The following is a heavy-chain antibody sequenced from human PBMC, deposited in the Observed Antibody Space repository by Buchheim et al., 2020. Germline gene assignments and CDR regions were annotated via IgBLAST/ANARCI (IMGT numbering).Heavy chain of an antibody. D-gene: IGHD1-26*01. Sequence: VQLLESGGGVVQPGRSLRLSCAASGFTFSSYGMHWVRQAPGKGLEWVAVISYDGSNNYYADSVKGRFTISRDNSKNTLYLQMNSLRAEDTAVYYCAKFFEVVGATHFDYWGQGTL. CDR2: ISYDGSNN. V-gene: IGHV3-30*18. CDR3: AKFFEVVGATHFDY. CDR1: GFTFSSYG. J-gene: IGHJ4*02.